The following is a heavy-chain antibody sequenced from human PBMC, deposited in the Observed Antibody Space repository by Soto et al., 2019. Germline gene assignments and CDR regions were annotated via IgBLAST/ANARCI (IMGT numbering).Heavy chain of an antibody. D-gene: IGHD1-20*01. CDR2: VSFDGSNK. CDR3: ARDQTGITTTGGGRIDH. Sequence: QVQLVESGGGVVQPGRSLRLSCAASGFTFSTHAMHWVGQAPGKGLECVAIVSFDGSNKYYADSVKGRFTISRDNSKNTLYRQMSGLTPEDTAVYYCARDQTGITTTGGGRIDHWGQGTLVTVSS. V-gene: IGHV3-30-3*01. CDR1: GFTFSTHA. J-gene: IGHJ4*02.